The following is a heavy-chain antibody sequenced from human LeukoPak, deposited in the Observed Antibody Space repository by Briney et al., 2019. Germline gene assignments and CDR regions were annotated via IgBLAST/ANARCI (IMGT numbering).Heavy chain of an antibody. V-gene: IGHV3-30-3*01. D-gene: IGHD3-22*01. CDR2: ISYDGSNK. CDR3: ARDRITMIVGGSNFDY. J-gene: IGHJ4*02. Sequence: GRSLRLSCAASGFTFSSYAMHWVRQAPGKGLERVAVISYDGSNKYYADSVKGRFTISRDNSKNTLYLQMNSLRAEDTAVYYCARDRITMIVGGSNFDYWGQGTLVTVSS. CDR1: GFTFSSYA.